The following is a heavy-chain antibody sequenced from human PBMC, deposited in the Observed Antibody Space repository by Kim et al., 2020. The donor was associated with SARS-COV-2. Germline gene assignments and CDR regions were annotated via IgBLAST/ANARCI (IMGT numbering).Heavy chain of an antibody. Sequence: GGSLRLSCAASGFTFSSYGMHWVRQAPGKGLEWVAVISSGGSNKYYADSVKGRFTISRDNPKNTLYLQIDSLRAEDTAVYYCAKPWISYIWGSYNVWG. D-gene: IGHD3-16*01. J-gene: IGHJ3*01. CDR2: ISSGGSNK. CDR1: GFTFSSYG. CDR3: AKPWISYIWGSYNV. V-gene: IGHV3-30*18.